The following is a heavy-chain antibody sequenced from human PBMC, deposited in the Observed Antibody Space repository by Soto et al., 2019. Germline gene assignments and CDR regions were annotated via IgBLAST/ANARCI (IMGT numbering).Heavy chain of an antibody. CDR2: ISYDGSNK. J-gene: IGHJ6*02. D-gene: IGHD4-17*01. CDR1: GFTFSSYA. Sequence: GGSLRLSCAASGFTFSSYAMHWVRQAPGKGLEWVAVISYDGSNKYYADSVKGRFTISRDNSKNTLYLQMNSLRAEDTAVYYCARPFYGDSSYYYYGMDVWGQGTTVTVSS. CDR3: ARPFYGDSSYYYYGMDV. V-gene: IGHV3-30-3*01.